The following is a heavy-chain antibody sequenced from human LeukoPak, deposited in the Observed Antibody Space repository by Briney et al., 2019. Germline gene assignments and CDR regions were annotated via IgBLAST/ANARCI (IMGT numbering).Heavy chain of an antibody. CDR3: ARYGYSYGYQDY. CDR1: GYSISSGYY. J-gene: IGHJ4*02. V-gene: IGHV4-38-2*02. D-gene: IGHD5-18*01. CDR2: IYHSGST. Sequence: ASETPSLTCTVSGYSISSGYYWGWIRQPPGKGREWIGSIYHSGSTYYNPSLKSRVTISVDTSKNQFSLKLSSVTAADTAVYYCARYGYSYGYQDYWGQGTLVTVSS.